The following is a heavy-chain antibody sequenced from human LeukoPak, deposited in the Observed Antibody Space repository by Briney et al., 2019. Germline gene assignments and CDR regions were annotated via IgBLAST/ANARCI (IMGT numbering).Heavy chain of an antibody. CDR1: GFTFSRYS. CDR3: ARDGYYYDSSGYYLRFDY. Sequence: GGSLRLSCAASGFTFSRYSMNWVRQAPGKGLEWVSSISGSSSYIYYADSVKGRFTISRDNAKNSLYLQMNSLRAEDTAVYYCARDGYYYDSSGYYLRFDYWGQGTLVTVSS. J-gene: IGHJ4*02. V-gene: IGHV3-21*01. CDR2: ISGSSSYI. D-gene: IGHD3-22*01.